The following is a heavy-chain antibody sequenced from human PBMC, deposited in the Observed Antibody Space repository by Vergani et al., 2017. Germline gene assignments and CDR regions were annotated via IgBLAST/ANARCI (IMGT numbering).Heavy chain of an antibody. Sequence: QVQLVESGGGVVQPGRSLRLSCAASGFTFSSYAMHWVRQAPGKGLEWVAVISYDGSNKYYADSVKGRFTISRDNSKNTLYLQMNSLRAEDTAVYYCARDCSSTSCYVDYWGQGTLVTVSS. D-gene: IGHD2-2*01. V-gene: IGHV3-30-3*01. J-gene: IGHJ4*02. CDR1: GFTFSSYA. CDR2: ISYDGSNK. CDR3: ARDCSSTSCYVDY.